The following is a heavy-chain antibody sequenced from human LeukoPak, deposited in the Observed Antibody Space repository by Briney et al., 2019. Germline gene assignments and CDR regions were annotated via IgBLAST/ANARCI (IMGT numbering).Heavy chain of an antibody. CDR3: SRPGSAFDSSPDS. D-gene: IGHD5-12*01. V-gene: IGHV5-51*01. CDR1: GYSFTEYW. Sequence: GESLKISCKTSGYSFTEYWIGWVRQMPGKGLEWMGLIYPSDSDTRYSPSLQGQVTISADTSINTAYLQWSSLTASDTAMYYCSRPGSAFDSSPDSWGQGTLVTVSS. J-gene: IGHJ4*02. CDR2: IYPSDSDT.